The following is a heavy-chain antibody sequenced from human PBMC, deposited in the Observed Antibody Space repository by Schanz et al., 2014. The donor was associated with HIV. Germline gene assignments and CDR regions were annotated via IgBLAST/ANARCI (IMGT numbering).Heavy chain of an antibody. J-gene: IGHJ4*02. V-gene: IGHV1-69*01. Sequence: QVHLVQSGAEVKKSGASVKVSCKASGVTFDSYAISWVRQAPGQGLEWMGGIVPALRTANYVQKLQGRTTISADESTNTVYLELSSLRLEDTAVYYCARDRYYDHWGQGTLVTVSS. CDR2: IVPALRTA. CDR1: GVTFDSYA. D-gene: IGHD3-10*01. CDR3: ARDRYYDH.